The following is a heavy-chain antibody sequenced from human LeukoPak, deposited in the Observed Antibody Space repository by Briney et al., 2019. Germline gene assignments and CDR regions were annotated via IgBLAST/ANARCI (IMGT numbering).Heavy chain of an antibody. D-gene: IGHD3-22*01. J-gene: IGHJ3*02. CDR2: ISHGGST. Sequence: SETLSLTCAVYGGSFSDYFWSWIRQPPGKGLEWIGEISHGGSTTYNPSLRSRVTISGDTSKNQFSLKLSSVTAADTAVYYCARRSGYYSGAFDIWGQGTMVTVSS. CDR1: GGSFSDYF. V-gene: IGHV4-34*01. CDR3: ARRSGYYSGAFDI.